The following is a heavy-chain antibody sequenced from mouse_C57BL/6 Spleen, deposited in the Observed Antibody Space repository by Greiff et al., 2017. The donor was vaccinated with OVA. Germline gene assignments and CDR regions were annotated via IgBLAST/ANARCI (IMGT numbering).Heavy chain of an antibody. CDR1: GYTFTDYE. D-gene: IGHD1-1*01. CDR3: TRGYGSSGNFDY. CDR2: IDPETGGT. V-gene: IGHV1-15*01. Sequence: LQESGAELVRPGASVTLSCKASGYTFTDYEMHWVKQTPVHGLEWIGAIDPETGGTAYNQKFKGKAILTADKSSSTAYMELRSLTSEDSAVYYCTRGYGSSGNFDYWGQGTTLTVSS. J-gene: IGHJ2*01.